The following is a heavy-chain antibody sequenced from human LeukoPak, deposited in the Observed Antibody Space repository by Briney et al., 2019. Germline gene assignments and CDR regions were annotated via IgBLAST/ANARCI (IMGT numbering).Heavy chain of an antibody. V-gene: IGHV1-2*06. CDR3: AREAGGSDTYYFDY. CDR1: GYTFTVYY. D-gene: IGHD1-26*01. CDR2: INPKSGGI. Sequence: ASVKVSCKASGYTFTVYYMHWVRQAPGQGLEWMGRINPKSGGINYAQKFQGRVTMTRDTAISTAYMEVSGLRSDDTAVYYCAREAGGSDTYYFDYWGQGVLVTVSS. J-gene: IGHJ4*02.